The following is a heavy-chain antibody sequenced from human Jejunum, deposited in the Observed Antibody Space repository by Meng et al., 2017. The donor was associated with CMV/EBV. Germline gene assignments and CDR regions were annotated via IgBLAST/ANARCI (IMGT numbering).Heavy chain of an antibody. J-gene: IGHJ6*02. V-gene: IGHV3-7*01. CDR1: W. Sequence: WMTWVGQDPRKGLEWVANIKYDGTEKNYVDSVRGRFTTSRDNAKNSLYLQMDSLRAEDTAVYYCARHTIFGVGRYYYYGMDVWGQGTTVTVSS. CDR2: IKYDGTEK. CDR3: ARHTIFGVGRYYYYGMDV. D-gene: IGHD3-3*01.